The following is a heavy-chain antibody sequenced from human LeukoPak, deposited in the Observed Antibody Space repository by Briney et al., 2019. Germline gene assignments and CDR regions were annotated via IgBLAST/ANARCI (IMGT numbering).Heavy chain of an antibody. V-gene: IGHV1-69*13. CDR2: IIPFFGTA. J-gene: IGHJ4*02. CDR1: GGTFSSYA. D-gene: IGHD3-22*01. CDR3: ARLSYSSDYSFDY. Sequence: SVNVPCKASGGTFSSYAISWVRQAPGQGLEWMGGIIPFFGTANYAQKLQDRVTITADESTSTAYMELSSLTSEDTAVYYCARLSYSSDYSFDYWGQGTLVTVSS.